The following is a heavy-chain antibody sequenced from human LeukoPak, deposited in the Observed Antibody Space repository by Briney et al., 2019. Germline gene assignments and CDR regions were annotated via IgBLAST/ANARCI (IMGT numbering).Heavy chain of an antibody. CDR1: GFTFSTYW. D-gene: IGHD1-26*01. CDR2: INQDGGVQ. Sequence: GGSLRLSCAASGFTFSTYWMTWVRQAPGKGLEWVANINQDGGVQHYVDSVKGRFTVSRDNTKNSLYLQMNSLRADDTAVYYCATNKPERVEARSGTFDYWGQGTLVTVSS. J-gene: IGHJ4*02. V-gene: IGHV3-7*01. CDR3: ATNKPERVEARSGTFDY.